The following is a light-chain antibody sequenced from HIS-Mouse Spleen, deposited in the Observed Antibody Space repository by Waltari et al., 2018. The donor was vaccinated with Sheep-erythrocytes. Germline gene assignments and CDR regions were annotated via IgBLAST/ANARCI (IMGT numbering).Light chain of an antibody. V-gene: IGLV2-23*01. CDR1: SSDVGGYNY. CDR3: CSYSGSSTPWV. CDR2: GGS. J-gene: IGLJ3*02. Sequence: QSALTQPRSVSGSPGQSVTISCTGTSSDVGGYNYVSWYQHHPGKAPKLMIYGGSKWPSGVSNRFSGSKSGNTASLTISGLQAEDEADYYCCSYSGSSTPWVFGGGTKLTVL.